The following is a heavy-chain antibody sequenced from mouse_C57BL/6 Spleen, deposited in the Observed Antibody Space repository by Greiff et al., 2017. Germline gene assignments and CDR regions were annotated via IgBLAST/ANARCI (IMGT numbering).Heavy chain of an antibody. V-gene: IGHV1-80*01. CDR2: IYPGDGDT. J-gene: IGHJ2*01. CDR3: ARRGDYLFDY. CDR1: GYAFSSYW. D-gene: IGHD2-13*01. Sequence: QVHVKQSGAELVKPGASVKISCKASGYAFSSYWMNWVKQRPGKGLEWIGQIYPGDGDTNYNGKFKGKATLTADKSSSTAYMQLSSLTSEDSAVYFCARRGDYLFDYWGQGTTLTVSS.